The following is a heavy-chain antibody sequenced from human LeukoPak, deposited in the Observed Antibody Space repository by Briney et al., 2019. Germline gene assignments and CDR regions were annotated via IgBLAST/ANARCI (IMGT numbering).Heavy chain of an antibody. CDR2: ISYDGSNK. CDR1: GFTFSSYA. D-gene: IGHD6-13*01. J-gene: IGHJ4*02. Sequence: GRSLRLSCAASGFTFSSYAMHWVRQAPGKGLEWVAVISYDGSNKYYADSVKGRFTISRDNSKNTLYLQMNSLRAEDTAVYYCARDLYSSDYWGQGTLVTVSS. CDR3: ARDLYSSDY. V-gene: IGHV3-30*04.